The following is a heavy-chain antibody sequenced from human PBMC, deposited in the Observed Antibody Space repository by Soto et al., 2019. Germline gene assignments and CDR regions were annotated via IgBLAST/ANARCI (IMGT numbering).Heavy chain of an antibody. Sequence: QVQLVQSGAEVKKPGASVKVSCKASGYTFTSYGISWVRQAPGQGLEWMGWISAYNGNTNYAQKLQGRVTMTTDTSTSTAYRELRRLRSDDTAVYYCARVKPYDFWSGYYYYYGMDVWGQGTTVTVSS. CDR2: ISAYNGNT. D-gene: IGHD3-3*01. CDR1: GYTFTSYG. CDR3: ARVKPYDFWSGYYYYYGMDV. J-gene: IGHJ6*02. V-gene: IGHV1-18*01.